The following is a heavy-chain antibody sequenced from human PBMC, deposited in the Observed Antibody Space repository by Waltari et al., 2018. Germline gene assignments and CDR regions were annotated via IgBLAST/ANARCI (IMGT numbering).Heavy chain of an antibody. V-gene: IGHV1-2*02. Sequence: QVQLVQSGAEVKKPGASVKVSCKASGFTFPGYYMHWVRSAPGQGLEWMGWINPNSGGTKYAQKFQGRVTMTRDTSISTAYMELSRLRSDDTAVYYCARVRRGEAYCGGDCYSMGYWGQGTLVTVSS. CDR3: ARVRRGEAYCGGDCYSMGY. CDR2: INPNSGGT. J-gene: IGHJ4*02. CDR1: GFTFPGYY. D-gene: IGHD2-21*02.